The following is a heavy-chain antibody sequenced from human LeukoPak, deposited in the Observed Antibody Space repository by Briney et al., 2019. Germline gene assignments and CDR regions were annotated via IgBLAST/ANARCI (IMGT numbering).Heavy chain of an antibody. J-gene: IGHJ4*02. CDR2: ISGRDTNT. V-gene: IGHV3-23*01. CDR3: AKRSDYGGNGNYFDY. Sequence: GGSLRLSCAASGFTVSTNCMTWVRQAPGKGLEWVSAISGRDTNTYYADSVKGRFIVSRDNSQNTLYLQMNSLRVEDTAVYYCAKRSDYGGNGNYFDYWGQGKPVTVSS. CDR1: GFTVSTNC. D-gene: IGHD4-23*01.